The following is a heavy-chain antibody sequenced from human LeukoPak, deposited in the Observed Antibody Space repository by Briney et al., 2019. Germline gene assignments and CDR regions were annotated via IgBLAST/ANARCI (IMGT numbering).Heavy chain of an antibody. CDR3: SRQVVGNDY. V-gene: IGHV4-34*01. D-gene: IGHD3-22*01. Sequence: SETVSLTCAVYGESYFSSYYWSWIRPSPGGALEWIGEINHSGYTNYNPSLKSRVTLSIDTSKNQFSLRLNSVTAADTAVYYCSRQVVGNDYWGQGTLVTVSS. CDR1: GESYFSSYY. J-gene: IGHJ4*02. CDR2: INHSGYT.